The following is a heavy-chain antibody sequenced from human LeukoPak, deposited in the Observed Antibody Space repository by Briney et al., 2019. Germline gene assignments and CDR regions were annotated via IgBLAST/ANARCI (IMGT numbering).Heavy chain of an antibody. V-gene: IGHV4-59*01. CDR2: IYYSGST. J-gene: IGHJ3*01. CDR3: AKFEGMFFDWAVLREPEDDAFDV. Sequence: SKTLSLTCTVSGGSISSYYWSWIRQPPGKGLEWIGYIYYSGSTNYNPSLKSRVTISVDTSKNQFSLKLSSVTAADTAVYYCAKFEGMFFDWAVLREPEDDAFDVWGQGTMVTVSS. D-gene: IGHD3-9*01. CDR1: GGSISSYY.